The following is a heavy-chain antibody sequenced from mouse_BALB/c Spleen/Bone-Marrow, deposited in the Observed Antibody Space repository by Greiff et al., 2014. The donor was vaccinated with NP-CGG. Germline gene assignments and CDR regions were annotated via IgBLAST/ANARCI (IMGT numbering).Heavy chain of an antibody. D-gene: IGHD2-14*01. V-gene: IGHV14-3*02. CDR1: GFNIKKSY. J-gene: IGHJ3*01. CDR3: ARRGDRYEAWFPY. CDR2: IDPANGNT. Sequence: GPLQQTGAELVKPAASVRLSCTASGFNIKKSYMHWGEERPEKGLEGVGRIDPANGNTKYGPKFQGKATIALDTSSNTAYLQLSSLTSEDTAVYFCARRGDRYEAWFPYWGQGTLVTVSA.